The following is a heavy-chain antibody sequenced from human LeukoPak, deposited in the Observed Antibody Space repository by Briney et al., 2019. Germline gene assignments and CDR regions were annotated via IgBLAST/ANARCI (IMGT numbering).Heavy chain of an antibody. Sequence: ADPLSLPCALSGVPLSRHHWRWPRQPTGKALEWLGRIYTSGNTKYSARLKCRVSMTVDTTKTQFSLKLRSVPDADTAVYYCAAVLQQLTPRPYISYCDVDVWGKGTPVTVSS. CDR1: GVPLSRHH. D-gene: IGHD6-13*01. J-gene: IGHJ6*03. CDR3: AAVLQQLTPRPYISYCDVDV. V-gene: IGHV4-4*07. CDR2: IYTSGNT.